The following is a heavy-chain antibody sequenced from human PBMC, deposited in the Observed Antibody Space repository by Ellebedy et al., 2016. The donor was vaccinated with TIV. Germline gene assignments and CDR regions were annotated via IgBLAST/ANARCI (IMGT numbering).Heavy chain of an antibody. CDR3: ATWGGLGGYYYYYGMDV. Sequence: AASVKVSCKVSGYTLTELSMHWVRQAPGKGLEWMGGFDPEDGETIYAQKFQGRVTMTEDTSTDTAYMELSSLRSEDTAVYYCATWGGLGGYYYYYGMDVWGQGTTVTVSS. D-gene: IGHD3-16*01. CDR1: GYTLTELS. CDR2: FDPEDGET. J-gene: IGHJ6*02. V-gene: IGHV1-24*01.